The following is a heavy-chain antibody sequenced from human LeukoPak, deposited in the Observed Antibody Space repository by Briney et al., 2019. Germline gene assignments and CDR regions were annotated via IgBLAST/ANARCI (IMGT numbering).Heavy chain of an antibody. J-gene: IGHJ4*02. CDR2: TNPNSGNT. D-gene: IGHD6-13*01. V-gene: IGHV1-8*01. CDR1: GYTFTSYD. Sequence: ASVKVSCKASGYTFTSYDINWVRQATGQGLEWMGWTNPNSGNTGYAQKFQGRVTMTRNTSISTAYMELSSLRSEDTAVYYCARESAAGTSFDYWGQGTLVTVSS. CDR3: ARESAAGTSFDY.